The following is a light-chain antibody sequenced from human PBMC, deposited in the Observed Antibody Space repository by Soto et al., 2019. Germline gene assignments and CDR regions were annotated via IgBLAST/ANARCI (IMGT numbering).Light chain of an antibody. V-gene: IGKV3-20*01. CDR3: QQSGSSPPTYT. J-gene: IGKJ2*01. CDR1: QSVSSSS. Sequence: EIVLTQSPGTLSLSPGERATLSCRASQSVSSSSLAWYQQKPGQAPRLLLFDASSRATDIPDRFSGSGSGTDFTLTISRLEPEDFAVYYCQQSGSSPPTYTFGQGTKLEIK. CDR2: DAS.